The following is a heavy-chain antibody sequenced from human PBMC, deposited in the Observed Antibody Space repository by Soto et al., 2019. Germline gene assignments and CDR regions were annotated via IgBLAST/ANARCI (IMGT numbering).Heavy chain of an antibody. V-gene: IGHV1-2*04. Sequence: GASVKVSCKASGYTFTGYYMHWVRQAPGQGLEWMGWINPNSGGTNYAQKFQGWVTMTRDTSISTAYMELSRLRSDDTAVYYCARRGCGDHCPPRCYYYMDVWGKGTTVTVSS. J-gene: IGHJ6*03. CDR2: INPNSGGT. CDR3: ARRGCGDHCPPRCYYYMDV. CDR1: GYTFTGYY. D-gene: IGHD4-17*01.